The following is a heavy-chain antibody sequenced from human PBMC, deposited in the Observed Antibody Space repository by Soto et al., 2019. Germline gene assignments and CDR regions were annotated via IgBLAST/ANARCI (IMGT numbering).Heavy chain of an antibody. CDR3: GRAYYDFYGVDV. J-gene: IGHJ6*02. CDR1: EVPFNNYW. V-gene: IGHV3-74*01. Sequence: PGGSLRLYCAASEVPFNNYWMDWVRQAPGKGLVWVSRINSDGSSTSYADSVKGRFTISRDNAKNTLYLQMNSLRAEDTAMYYCGRAYYDFYGVDVWGQGTTVTVS. CDR2: INSDGSST.